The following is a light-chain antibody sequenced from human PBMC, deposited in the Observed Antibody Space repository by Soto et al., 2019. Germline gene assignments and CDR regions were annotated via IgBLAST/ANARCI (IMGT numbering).Light chain of an antibody. Sequence: QSALTQPASVSGSPGQSITISCTGTNTDVGSNTLVSWYQQHPGKAPKVMIYEGSKRPSGVSNRFSGSKSGNTASLTISGLQAEDEADYYCCAYAGSSTLLVFGGGTKLTVL. CDR1: NTDVGSNTL. CDR3: CAYAGSSTLLV. J-gene: IGLJ3*02. CDR2: EGS. V-gene: IGLV2-23*01.